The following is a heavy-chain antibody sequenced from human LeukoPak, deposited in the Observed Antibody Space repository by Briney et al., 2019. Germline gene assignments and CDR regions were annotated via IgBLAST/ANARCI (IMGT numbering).Heavy chain of an antibody. CDR1: GFTFDDYA. V-gene: IGHV3-9*01. J-gene: IGHJ4*02. D-gene: IGHD6-19*01. CDR3: AKDTGYSSGWYDY. CDR2: ISWNSGSI. Sequence: GGSRRLSCAASGFTFDDYAMHWVRQAPGKGLEWVSGISWNSGSIGYADSVKGRFTISRDNAKNSLYLQMNSLRAEDTALYYCAKDTGYSSGWYDYWGQGTLVTVSS.